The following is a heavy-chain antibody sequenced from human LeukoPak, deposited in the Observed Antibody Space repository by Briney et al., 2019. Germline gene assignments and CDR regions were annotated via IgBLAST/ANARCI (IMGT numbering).Heavy chain of an antibody. V-gene: IGHV4-34*01. CDR3: ARARPVDTAMLERGVYYFDY. D-gene: IGHD5-18*01. CDR2: INHSGST. J-gene: IGHJ4*02. CDR1: GGSFSGYY. Sequence: SETLSLTCAVYGGSFSGYYWSWIRQPPGKGLEWIGEINHSGSTNYNPSLKSRVTISVDTSKNQFSLKLSSVTAADTAVYYCARARPVDTAMLERGVYYFDYWGQGTLVTVSS.